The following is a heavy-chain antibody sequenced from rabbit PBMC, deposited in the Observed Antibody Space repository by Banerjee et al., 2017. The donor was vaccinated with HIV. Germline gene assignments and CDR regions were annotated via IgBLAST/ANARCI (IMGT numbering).Heavy chain of an antibody. D-gene: IGHD2-1*01. V-gene: IGHV1S43*01. CDR3: ARGHLYGLDGDNYYDYFNL. CDR2: IYAGSSGST. J-gene: IGHJ4*01. Sequence: QEQLEESGGGLVKPGGTLTLTCKASGIDFSSYYMCWVRQAPGKGLEWIACIYAGSSGSTYYANWAKGRFTISRSTSLNTVDLKMTSLTAADTATYFCARGHLYGLDGDNYYDYFNLWGPGTLVTVS. CDR1: GIDFSSYY.